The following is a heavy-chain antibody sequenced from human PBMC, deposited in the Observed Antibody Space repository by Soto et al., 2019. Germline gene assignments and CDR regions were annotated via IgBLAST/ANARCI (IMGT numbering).Heavy chain of an antibody. J-gene: IGHJ3*02. D-gene: IGHD6-19*01. Sequence: GASVKVSCKAPGGTFSRYTINWVRQAPGQGLEWMGRVIPMLGIANYAQKFQGRVTITADKSTSTAYMELSSLRSEDTAVYYCARDSGYSSVIGAFDIWGQGQWSPSPQ. CDR1: GGTFSRYT. CDR3: ARDSGYSSVIGAFDI. CDR2: VIPMLGIA. V-gene: IGHV1-69*04.